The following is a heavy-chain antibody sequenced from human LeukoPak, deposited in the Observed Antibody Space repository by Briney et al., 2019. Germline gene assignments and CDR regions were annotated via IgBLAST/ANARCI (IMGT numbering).Heavy chain of an antibody. CDR2: IYHSGST. Sequence: SETLSLTCTVSGYSISSGYYWGWIRQPPGKGLEWIGSIYHSGSTYYNPSLKSRVTISVDTSKNQFSLKLSSVTAADTAVYYCARTITIFGVAGKIDYWGQEPWSPSPQ. J-gene: IGHJ4*01. CDR3: ARTITIFGVAGKIDY. V-gene: IGHV4-38-2*02. CDR1: GYSISSGYY. D-gene: IGHD3-3*01.